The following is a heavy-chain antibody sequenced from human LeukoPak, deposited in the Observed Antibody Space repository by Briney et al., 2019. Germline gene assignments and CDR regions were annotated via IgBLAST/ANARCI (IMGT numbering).Heavy chain of an antibody. CDR2: INPNSGGT. V-gene: IGHV1-2*02. CDR3: ARDSFGYDSSGWYYYYMDV. J-gene: IGHJ6*03. D-gene: IGHD3-22*01. Sequence: ASVKVSCKASGYTFTGYYMHWVRQAPGQGLEWMGWINPNSGGTNYAQKFQGRVTMTRDTSISTAYMELSRLRSDDTAVYYCARDSFGYDSSGWYYYYMDVWGKGTTVTVSS. CDR1: GYTFTGYY.